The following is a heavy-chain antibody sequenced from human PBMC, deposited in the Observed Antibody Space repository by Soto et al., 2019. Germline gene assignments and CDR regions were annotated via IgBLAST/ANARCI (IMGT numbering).Heavy chain of an antibody. V-gene: IGHV3-73*01. Sequence: PLVGSLRLSCAASGFIFSDSAMNWVRQASGKGLEWVGHVRSKPNSHATAYAASVKGRCTISRDDSRNTVYLQIDSLKTEDPADYYCPRDWHYAIDYWAQGTRVTVSS. J-gene: IGHJ4*02. D-gene: IGHD1-7*01. CDR1: GFIFSDSA. CDR3: PRDWHYAIDY. CDR2: VRSKPNSHAT.